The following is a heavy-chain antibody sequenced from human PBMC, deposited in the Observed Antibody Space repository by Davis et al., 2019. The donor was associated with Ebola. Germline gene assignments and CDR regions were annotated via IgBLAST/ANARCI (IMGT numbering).Heavy chain of an antibody. CDR2: IYYSGST. D-gene: IGHD6-19*01. CDR3: ASQYSSGWYGGYFDL. J-gene: IGHJ2*01. V-gene: IGHV4-59*12. Sequence: PSETLSLTCTVSGGSISSYYWSWIRQPPGKGLEWIGYIYYSGSTNYNPSLKSRLTKPVDTSKNQFSLKLSSVTAADTAVYYWASQYSSGWYGGYFDLWGRGTLVTVSS. CDR1: GGSISSYY.